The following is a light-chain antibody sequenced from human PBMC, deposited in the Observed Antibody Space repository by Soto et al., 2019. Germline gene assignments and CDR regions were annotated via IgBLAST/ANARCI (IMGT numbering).Light chain of an antibody. CDR2: GAS. CDR3: QQYNSWPAYT. J-gene: IGKJ2*01. Sequence: EVVMTQSPATVSVSPGERATLSCRASQSVSSNLAWYQQKPGQAPRLLIYGASTRATGTPARFSGSGSGTEFTLTISSLQSEDFAVYYCQQYNSWPAYTFGQGTKVDIK. V-gene: IGKV3-15*01. CDR1: QSVSSN.